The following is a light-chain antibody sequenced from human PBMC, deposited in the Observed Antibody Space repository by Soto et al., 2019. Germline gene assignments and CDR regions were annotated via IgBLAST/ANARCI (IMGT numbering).Light chain of an antibody. CDR2: KAS. CDR3: QQYNTYST. V-gene: IGKV1-5*03. CDR1: QSIRNW. J-gene: IGKJ1*01. Sequence: DIPMTQSPSTLSASVGDRVTITCRASQSIRNWLAWYQQKPGKAPKLLIHKASSLRSGVPSRFSGSGFGTEFTLTISSLQPDDFATYYCQQYNTYSTFGQGTNVEIK.